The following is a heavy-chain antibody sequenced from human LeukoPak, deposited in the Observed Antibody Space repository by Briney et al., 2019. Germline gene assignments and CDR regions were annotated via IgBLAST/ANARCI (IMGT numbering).Heavy chain of an antibody. Sequence: ASVKVSCKASGYTFSDYYMHWVRQAPGQGLEWMGWINPYSGGTNYAQKFQGRVTMTRNTSISTAYMELSSLRSEDTAVYYCARVGNSEPFDYWGQGTLVTVSS. CDR2: INPYSGGT. J-gene: IGHJ4*02. D-gene: IGHD4-23*01. CDR3: ARVGNSEPFDY. V-gene: IGHV1-2*02. CDR1: GYTFSDYY.